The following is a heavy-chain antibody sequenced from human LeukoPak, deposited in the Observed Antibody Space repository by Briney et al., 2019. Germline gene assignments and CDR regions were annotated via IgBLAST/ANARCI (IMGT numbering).Heavy chain of an antibody. J-gene: IGHJ4*02. D-gene: IGHD3-10*01. CDR2: ISGSGGST. Sequence: GSLRLSCVASGFTFSSYAMSWVRQAPGKGLEWVSAISGSGGSTYYADSVKGWFTISRDNSKNTLYLQMNSLRAEDTAVYYCAKEPYYYGSGSYLDYWGQGTLVTVSS. CDR3: AKEPYYYGSGSYLDY. V-gene: IGHV3-23*01. CDR1: GFTFSSYA.